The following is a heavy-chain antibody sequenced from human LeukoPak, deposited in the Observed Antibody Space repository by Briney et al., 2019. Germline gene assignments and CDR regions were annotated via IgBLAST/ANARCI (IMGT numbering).Heavy chain of an antibody. CDR1: GFTFSSYK. J-gene: IGHJ4*02. CDR3: VREDDSSGYNFDH. Sequence: GGSLRLSCAASGFTFSSYKMHWVRQAPGKGLEWISYTSSSGSTIFYADSVKGRFTISRDNAKNSLHLQINSLRAEDTAVYYCVREDDSSGYNFDHWGQGTLVTVSS. D-gene: IGHD3-22*01. CDR2: TSSSGSTI. V-gene: IGHV3-48*03.